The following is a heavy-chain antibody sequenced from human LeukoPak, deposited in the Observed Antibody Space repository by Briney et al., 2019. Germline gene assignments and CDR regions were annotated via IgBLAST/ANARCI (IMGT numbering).Heavy chain of an antibody. Sequence: SSETLSLTCAVSGGSVNSGSYYWSWIRQHPGKGLEWIGCIYYTGITNYNPSLKSRVTISVDTSKNQFSLNLNSVTAADTAVYYCATSQCGSDCYLAGDYWGQGTLVTVSS. CDR1: GGSVNSGSYY. D-gene: IGHD2-21*02. CDR3: ATSQCGSDCYLAGDY. CDR2: IYYTGIT. J-gene: IGHJ4*02. V-gene: IGHV4-61*01.